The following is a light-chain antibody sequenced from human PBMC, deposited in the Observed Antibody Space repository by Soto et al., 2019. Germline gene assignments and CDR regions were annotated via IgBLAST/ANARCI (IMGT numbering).Light chain of an antibody. CDR2: EVS. V-gene: IGLV2-14*01. J-gene: IGLJ2*01. CDR1: SSDVDTYKY. CDR3: CSYAGSTTRVQ. Sequence: QSVLTQPASVSGSPGQSITISCTGTSSDVDTYKYVSWHQQHPGKAPKLMIYEVSYRPSGVSDRFSGSKSGNTASLTISGLQAEDEADYYCCSYAGSTTRVQFGGGTKLTVL.